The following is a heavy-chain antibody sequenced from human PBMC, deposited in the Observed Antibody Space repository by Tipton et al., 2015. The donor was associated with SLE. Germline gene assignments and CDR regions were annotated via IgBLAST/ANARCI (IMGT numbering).Heavy chain of an antibody. D-gene: IGHD3-22*01. CDR1: GGSFSGYY. CDR2: INHSGSA. V-gene: IGHV4-34*01. Sequence: TLSLTCTVYGGSFSGYYWSWIRQTPGKGLEWIAEINHSGSANYNPSLKSPVRISVDTSKNEFSLTVTSVTAADTAVYHCARQAKFYYDSSGYSYFYYGLDVWGQGTTVTVSS. CDR3: ARQAKFYYDSSGYSYFYYGLDV. J-gene: IGHJ6*02.